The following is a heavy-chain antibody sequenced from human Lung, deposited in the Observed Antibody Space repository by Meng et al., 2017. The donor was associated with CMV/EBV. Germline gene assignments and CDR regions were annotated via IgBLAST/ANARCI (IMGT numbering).Heavy chain of an antibody. V-gene: IGHV1-8*01. Sequence: VKEHGASVTVACKTSGYKFTSYDINEVRQATGQGLEWMGWMNPNSGNTGYAQKFQSRVTMTRNTSISTAYMELSSLRSEDTAVYYCARGYCIGGSCPVFDPWGQGTLVTVSS. D-gene: IGHD2-15*01. CDR1: GYKFTSYD. CDR3: ARGYCIGGSCPVFDP. J-gene: IGHJ5*02. CDR2: MNPNSGNT.